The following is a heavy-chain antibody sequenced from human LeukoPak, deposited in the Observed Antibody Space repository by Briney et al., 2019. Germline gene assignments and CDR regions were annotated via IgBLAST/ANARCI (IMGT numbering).Heavy chain of an antibody. J-gene: IGHJ4*02. CDR1: GFTVSSNY. D-gene: IGHD2-15*01. CDR2: IYSGGST. Sequence: GGSLRLSCAASGFTVSSNYMSWVRQAPGKGLEWVSVIYSGGSTYYADSVKGRFTISRDNPKNTLYLQMNSLRAEDTAVYYCARDAKSSYCSGGSCYVDYWGQGTLVTVSS. V-gene: IGHV3-53*01. CDR3: ARDAKSSYCSGGSCYVDY.